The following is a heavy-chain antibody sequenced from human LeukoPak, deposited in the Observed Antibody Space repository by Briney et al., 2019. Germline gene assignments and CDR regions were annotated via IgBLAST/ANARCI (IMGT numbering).Heavy chain of an antibody. CDR2: INSDASDT. V-gene: IGHV3-74*01. CDR1: GFTFSRHW. J-gene: IGHJ4*02. D-gene: IGHD2-2*01. Sequence: PGGSLRLSCAASGFTFSRHWMHWVRQAPGKGLVWISRINSDASDTNYADFVKGRFTISRDNAKNTVYLQMNNLRAEDTAVYYCVSFYETYWGRGTLVTVSS. CDR3: VSFYETY.